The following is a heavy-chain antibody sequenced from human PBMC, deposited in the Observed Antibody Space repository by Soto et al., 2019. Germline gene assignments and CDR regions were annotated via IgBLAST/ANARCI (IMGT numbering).Heavy chain of an antibody. Sequence: GGSLRLSCAASGFTFSSYSMNWVRQAPGKGLEWVSYISSSSSTIYYADSVKGRFTISRDNAKNSLYLQMNSLRAEDTAVYYCARANDYIWGSYRPPDFYYWGQGTLVTVSS. CDR1: GFTFSSYS. J-gene: IGHJ4*02. V-gene: IGHV3-48*01. D-gene: IGHD3-16*02. CDR2: ISSSSSTI. CDR3: ARANDYIWGSYRPPDFYY.